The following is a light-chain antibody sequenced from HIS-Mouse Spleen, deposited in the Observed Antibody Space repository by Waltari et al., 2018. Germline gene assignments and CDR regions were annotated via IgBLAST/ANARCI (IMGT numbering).Light chain of an antibody. CDR3: YSTDSSGNHRV. CDR2: EDS. V-gene: IGLV3-10*01. J-gene: IGLJ2*01. Sequence: SYELTQPPSVSVSPGQTARITRSGDALPKKYAYWYQQKSGQAPVLVIYEDSKRPSGSPERFSGSSSGTMATLTISGAQVEDEADYYCYSTDSSGNHRVFGGGTKLTVL. CDR1: ALPKKY.